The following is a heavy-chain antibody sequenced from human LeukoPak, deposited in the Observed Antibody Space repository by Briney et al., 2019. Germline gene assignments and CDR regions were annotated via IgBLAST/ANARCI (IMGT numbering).Heavy chain of an antibody. J-gene: IGHJ4*02. CDR2: INHSGST. V-gene: IGHV4-34*01. Sequence: PSETLSLTCTVSGGSISSYYWSWIRQPPGKGLEWIGEINHSGSTNYNPSLKSRVTISVDTSKNQFSLKLSSVTAADTAVYYCASRGVILDYWGQGTLVTVSS. CDR3: ASRGVILDY. D-gene: IGHD3-16*02. CDR1: GGSISSYY.